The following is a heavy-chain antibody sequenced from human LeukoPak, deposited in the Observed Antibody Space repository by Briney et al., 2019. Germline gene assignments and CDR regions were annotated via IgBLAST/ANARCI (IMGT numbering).Heavy chain of an antibody. D-gene: IGHD3-3*01. Sequence: ASVTVSCTASGYTFTSYDINWVRQAPGHGLEWMGWMNPNRGNTDYAQKFQGRVTMTRNTSISTAYMELSSLRSEDTAVYYCARKDYDFWSGYYRRANYYYGMDVWGQGTTVTVSS. CDR2: MNPNRGNT. CDR3: ARKDYDFWSGYYRRANYYYGMDV. CDR1: GYTFTSYD. V-gene: IGHV1-8*01. J-gene: IGHJ6*02.